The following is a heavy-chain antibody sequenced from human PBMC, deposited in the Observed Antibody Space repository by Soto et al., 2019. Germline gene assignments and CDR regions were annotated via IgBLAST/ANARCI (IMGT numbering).Heavy chain of an antibody. D-gene: IGHD5-18*01. Sequence: EVQLVESGGGLVKPGGSLRLSCAASGFTLSNACMNWVRQAPGKGLEWVGRIKSKSDGVRIDYAAPVKGRITISRDDSKNTLYLQMNSLETEDKGVYFCATIPNTAIVGIGIRPWGQGTLVTVSS. J-gene: IGHJ5*02. V-gene: IGHV3-15*07. CDR2: IKSKSDGVRI. CDR3: ATIPNTAIVGIGIRP. CDR1: GFTLSNAC.